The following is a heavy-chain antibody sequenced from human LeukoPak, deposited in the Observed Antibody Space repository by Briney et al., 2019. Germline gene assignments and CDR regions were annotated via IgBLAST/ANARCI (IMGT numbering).Heavy chain of an antibody. D-gene: IGHD6-19*01. CDR2: IIPILGIT. Sequence: SVKVSCKASGGTFSSYAISWVRQAPGQGLEWMARIIPILGITNYAQKFKGRVTITADKSTSTVYMEMSSLRAEDTAMYYCASSIAVSPGAFDIWGQGTMVTVSS. CDR1: GGTFSSYA. V-gene: IGHV1-69*04. CDR3: ASSIAVSPGAFDI. J-gene: IGHJ3*02.